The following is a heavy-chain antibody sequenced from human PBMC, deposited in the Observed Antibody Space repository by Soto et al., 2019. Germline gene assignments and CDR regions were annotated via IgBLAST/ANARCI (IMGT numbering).Heavy chain of an antibody. D-gene: IGHD4-17*01. CDR3: ARGKMTTVTTIAYYFDY. V-gene: IGHV5-51*01. CDR2: IYPGDSDT. CDR1: GYSFTSYW. J-gene: IGHJ4*02. Sequence: PGESLKISCKGSGYSFTSYWIGWVRQMPGKGLEWMGIIYPGDSDTRYSPSFQGQVTISADKSISTAYLQWSSLKASDTAMYYCARGKMTTVTTIAYYFDYWGQGTLVTVSS.